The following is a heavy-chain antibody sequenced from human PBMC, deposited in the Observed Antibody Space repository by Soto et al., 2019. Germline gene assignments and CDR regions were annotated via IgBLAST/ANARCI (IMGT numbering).Heavy chain of an antibody. V-gene: IGHV5-51*01. J-gene: IGHJ4*02. CDR1: GYSFTSYW. D-gene: IGHD1-20*01. Sequence: GESLKISCKGSGYSFTSYWIGWVRQMPGKGLEWMGIIYPGDSDTRYSPSFQGQVTISADKSISTAYLQWSSLKASDTAMYYCARRLPHKARYNWKEVSAPFDYWGQGTLVTVSS. CDR3: ARRLPHKARYNWKEVSAPFDY. CDR2: IYPGDSDT.